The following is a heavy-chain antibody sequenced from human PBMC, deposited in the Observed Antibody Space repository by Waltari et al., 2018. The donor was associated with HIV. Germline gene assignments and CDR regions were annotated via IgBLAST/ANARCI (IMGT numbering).Heavy chain of an antibody. Sequence: EVQLVESGGGLVQPGGSLRLSCAASGFTFSSYEMNWVRQAPGKGLEWVSYISSSGSTLYYAGSVKGRFTISRDNAKNSLYLQMNSLRAEDTAVYYCARDRCGGDCYSDYWGQGTLVTVSS. CDR1: GFTFSSYE. J-gene: IGHJ4*02. CDR2: ISSSGSTL. D-gene: IGHD2-21*02. CDR3: ARDRCGGDCYSDY. V-gene: IGHV3-48*03.